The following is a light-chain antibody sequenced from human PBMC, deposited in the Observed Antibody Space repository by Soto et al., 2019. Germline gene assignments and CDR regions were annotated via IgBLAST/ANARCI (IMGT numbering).Light chain of an antibody. CDR2: EVS. Sequence: QSVLTQPPSASGTPGQRVTISCSGSSSNIGSNYVYWYQQLPGKAPKLMIYEVSNRPSGVSNRFSGSKSGNTASLTISGLQAEDEADYYCSSYTTSSNYVFGSGTKVTVL. CDR1: SSNIGSNY. J-gene: IGLJ1*01. CDR3: SSYTTSSNYV. V-gene: IGLV2-14*01.